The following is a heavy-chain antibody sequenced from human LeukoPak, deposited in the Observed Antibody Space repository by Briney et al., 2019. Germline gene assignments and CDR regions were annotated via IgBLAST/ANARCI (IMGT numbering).Heavy chain of an antibody. V-gene: IGHV3-53*05. CDR2: IYSGGST. CDR1: GFTVSSNY. D-gene: IGHD3-22*01. Sequence: GGSLRLSCAASGFTVSSNYMSWVRQAPGKGLEWVSVIYSGGSTYYADSVKGRFTISRDNSKNTLYLQMNSLRAEDTAVYYCARGFRYDSSGYYSPSDYWGQGTLVTVSS. CDR3: ARGFRYDSSGYYSPSDY. J-gene: IGHJ4*02.